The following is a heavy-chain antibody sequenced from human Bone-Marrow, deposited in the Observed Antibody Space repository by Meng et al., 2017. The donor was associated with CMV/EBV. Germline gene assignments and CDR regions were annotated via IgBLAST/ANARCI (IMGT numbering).Heavy chain of an antibody. V-gene: IGHV3-23*01. CDR1: GFTFSSYA. CDR2: ISGSGGST. D-gene: IGHD6-13*01. J-gene: IGHJ4*02. Sequence: ASGFTFSSYAMSWVRQAPGKGLEWVSAISGSGGSTYYADSVKGRFTISRDNSKNTLYLQMNSLRAEDTAVYYRAKDSSTAGAYFDYWGQGTLVTVSS. CDR3: AKDSSTAGAYFDY.